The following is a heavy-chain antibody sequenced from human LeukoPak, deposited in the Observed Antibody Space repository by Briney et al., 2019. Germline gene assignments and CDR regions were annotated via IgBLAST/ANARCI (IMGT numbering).Heavy chain of an antibody. CDR2: INHSGST. CDR3: ARGGYGDYIY. Sequence: SETLSLTCAVYGGSFSGYYWSWIRQPPGKGLEWIGEINHSGSTNYNPSLKSRVTISVDTSKNQSSLKLSSVTAADTAVYYCARGGYGDYIYCGQGTLVTVSS. V-gene: IGHV4-34*01. CDR1: GGSFSGYY. D-gene: IGHD4-17*01. J-gene: IGHJ4*02.